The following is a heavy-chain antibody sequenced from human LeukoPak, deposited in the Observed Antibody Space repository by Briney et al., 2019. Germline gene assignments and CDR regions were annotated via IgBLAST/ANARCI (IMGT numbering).Heavy chain of an antibody. J-gene: IGHJ4*02. V-gene: IGHV2-5*01. CDR2: IYWNDDK. CDR3: AHSPLVRGVIIANFDY. D-gene: IGHD3-10*01. Sequence: SGPTLVNPTQTLTLTCTFSGFSLSTSGVAVGWIRQPPGKALEWLGIIYWNDDKRYSPSLKSRLTITKDTSKNQVVLTMTNMDPVDTATYYCAHSPLVRGVIIANFDYWGQGTLVTVSS. CDR1: GFSLSTSGVA.